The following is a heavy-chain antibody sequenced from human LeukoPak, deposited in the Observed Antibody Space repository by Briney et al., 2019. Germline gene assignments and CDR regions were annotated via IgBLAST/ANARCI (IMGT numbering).Heavy chain of an antibody. CDR2: IYSGGST. D-gene: IGHD5-18*01. CDR3: ARANVDTAMGGWGYFDY. Sequence: GGSLRLSCAASGFTFSSYSMNWVRQAPGKGLEWVSVIYSGGSTYYADSVKGRFTISRDNSKNTLYLQMNSLRAEDTAVYYCARANVDTAMGGWGYFDYWGQGTLVTVSS. J-gene: IGHJ4*02. CDR1: GFTFSSYS. V-gene: IGHV3-53*01.